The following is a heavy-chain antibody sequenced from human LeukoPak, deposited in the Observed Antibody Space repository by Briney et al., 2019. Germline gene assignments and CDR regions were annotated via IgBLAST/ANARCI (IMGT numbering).Heavy chain of an antibody. D-gene: IGHD6-13*01. CDR1: GYTFTSYY. V-gene: IGHV1-46*01. CDR3: ARGSSTALDY. CDR2: INPSGGST. J-gene: IGHJ4*02. Sequence: ASVKVSCKAAGYTFTSYYMHWVRQAPGQGLEWMGIINPSGGSTSYAQKFQGRVTMTRDTSTSTVYMELSSLTSEDTAVDYCARGSSTALDYWGQGTLVTVSS.